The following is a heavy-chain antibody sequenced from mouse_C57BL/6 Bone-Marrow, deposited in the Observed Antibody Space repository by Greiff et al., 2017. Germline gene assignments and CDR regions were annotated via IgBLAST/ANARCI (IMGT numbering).Heavy chain of an antibody. CDR3: TTKGVTDLYYFDY. J-gene: IGHJ2*01. V-gene: IGHV14-4*01. Sequence: EVKLVESGAELVRPGASVKLSCTASGFNIKDDYMHWVKQRPEQGLEWIGWIDPENGDTEYASKFQGKATITADTSSNTAYLQLSSLTSEDTAVYYCTTKGVTDLYYFDYWGQGTTLTVSS. CDR1: GFNIKDDY. D-gene: IGHD2-2*01. CDR2: IDPENGDT.